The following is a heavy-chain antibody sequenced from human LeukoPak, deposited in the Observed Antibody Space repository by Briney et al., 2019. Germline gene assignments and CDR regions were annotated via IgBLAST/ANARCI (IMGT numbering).Heavy chain of an antibody. CDR2: IYYSGST. CDR3: ARLNCGGDCYSYYYYYGMDV. V-gene: IGHV4-39*01. D-gene: IGHD2-21*02. J-gene: IGHJ6*02. CDR1: GGSISSTSYY. Sequence: PSETLSLTCTVSGGSISSTSYYWAWIRQPPGKGLEWIGTIYYSGSTYYGPSLKSRVSISVDTSKNQFSLKLSSVTAADTAVYYCARLNCGGDCYSYYYYYGMDVWGQGTTVTVSS.